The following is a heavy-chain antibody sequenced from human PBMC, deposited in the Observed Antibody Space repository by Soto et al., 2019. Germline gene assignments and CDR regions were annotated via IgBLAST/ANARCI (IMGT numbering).Heavy chain of an antibody. Sequence: QVQLVQSGAEVKKPGASVTVSCKAAGYTVTGYYMNWVRPAPGQGFEWVGWSNPSSGGTNYAQRFEGRVTMTRDTSISTVYMELSGLTSDDTAMFYCARDDGQSRDVFDIWGQGTLVTVSS. CDR1: GYTVTGYY. CDR2: SNPSSGGT. CDR3: ARDDGQSRDVFDI. V-gene: IGHV1-2*02. J-gene: IGHJ3*02.